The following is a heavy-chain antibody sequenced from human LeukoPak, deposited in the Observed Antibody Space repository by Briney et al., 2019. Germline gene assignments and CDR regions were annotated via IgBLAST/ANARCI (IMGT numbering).Heavy chain of an antibody. J-gene: IGHJ4*02. CDR2: LYTGGST. Sequence: GGSLRLSCAGSGFTVSSSYMGWARQAPGKGLEWVSVLYTGGSTYYADSVKGRFSISRDDSKNTLYLQMNSLRVEDTAVYFCARAPWLGDSYSYDYWGQGALVTVSS. D-gene: IGHD5-24*01. CDR3: ARAPWLGDSYSYDY. CDR1: GFTVSSSY. V-gene: IGHV3-66*01.